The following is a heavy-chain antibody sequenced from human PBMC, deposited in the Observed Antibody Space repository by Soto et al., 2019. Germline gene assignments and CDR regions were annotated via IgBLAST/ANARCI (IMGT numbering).Heavy chain of an antibody. CDR1: GFTFSSYG. CDR2: IWYDGSNK. J-gene: IGHJ5*02. V-gene: IGHV3-33*01. CDR3: ARAGSGSYRWFDP. D-gene: IGHD3-10*01. Sequence: GGSLRLSCAASGFTFSSYGMHWVRQAPGKGLEWVAVIWYDGSNKYYADSVKGRFTISRDNSKNTLYLQMNSLRAEDTAVYYCARAGSGSYRWFDPWGQGTLVTVSS.